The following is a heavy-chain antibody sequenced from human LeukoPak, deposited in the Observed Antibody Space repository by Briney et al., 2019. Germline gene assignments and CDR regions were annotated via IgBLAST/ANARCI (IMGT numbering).Heavy chain of an antibody. D-gene: IGHD4-17*01. CDR1: GYTFTGYY. Sequence: ASVKVSCKASGYTFTGYYMHWVRQAPGQGLEWMGWINPSSGGTNYAQKFQGRVTMTRDTSISTAYMELTGLTSDDTAVYYCASRSSTVAKFPFHYWGQGTLVTVSS. CDR3: ASRSSTVAKFPFHY. CDR2: INPSSGGT. V-gene: IGHV1-2*02. J-gene: IGHJ4*02.